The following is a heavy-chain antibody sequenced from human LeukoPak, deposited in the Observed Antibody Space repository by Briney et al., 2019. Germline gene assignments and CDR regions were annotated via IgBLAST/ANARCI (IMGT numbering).Heavy chain of an antibody. D-gene: IGHD6-19*01. J-gene: IGHJ5*02. CDR3: ARRDTSGRFGRFDP. V-gene: IGHV4-34*01. Sequence: SETLSLTCAVSSASFSNYYWTWIRQSPGKGLEWIGEINQSGSTNYNPSLKSRVTISADTSKKQLSLKLSSVTAADTAVYYCARRDTSGRFGRFDPWGQGTLVTVSS. CDR2: INQSGST. CDR1: SASFSNYY.